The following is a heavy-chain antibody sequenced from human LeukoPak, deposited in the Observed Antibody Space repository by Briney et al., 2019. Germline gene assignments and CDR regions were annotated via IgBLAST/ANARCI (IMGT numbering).Heavy chain of an antibody. CDR2: ISGSGGST. Sequence: GGSLTLSCAVSGITLSNYGMSWVRQAPGKGLEWVSAISGSGGSTYYADSVKGRFTISRDNSKNTLYLQMNSLRAEDTAVYYCAKRGGSWEMDYWGQGTLVTVSS. V-gene: IGHV3-23*01. CDR1: GITLSNYG. D-gene: IGHD1-26*01. J-gene: IGHJ4*02. CDR3: AKRGGSWEMDY.